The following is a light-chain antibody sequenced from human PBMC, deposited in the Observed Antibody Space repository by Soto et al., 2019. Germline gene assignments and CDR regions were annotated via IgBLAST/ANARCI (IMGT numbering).Light chain of an antibody. CDR3: QQADSFPLT. CDR1: QHISTW. V-gene: IGKV1D-12*01. Sequence: DILMTQSPSSVSAAVGDRVIIACRASQHISTWLAWYQQKPGEAPKLLIFAASRLQSGVPSRFSGSGSGTDFTLTITGLQPEDFAPYYCQQADSFPLTFGGGTKVEVK. CDR2: AAS. J-gene: IGKJ4*01.